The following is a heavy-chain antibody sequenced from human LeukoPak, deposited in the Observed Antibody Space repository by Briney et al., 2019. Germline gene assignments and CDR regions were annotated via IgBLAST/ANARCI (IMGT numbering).Heavy chain of an antibody. D-gene: IGHD4-17*01. Sequence: GGSLRLSCAASGFTFSSYGMHWVRQAPGKGLEWVSAISGSGGSTYYADSVKGRFTISRDNAKNSLYLQLNSLRPEDTALYYCSTEPRSLLYWGRGTLVTVSS. J-gene: IGHJ4*01. CDR2: ISGSGGST. V-gene: IGHV3-23*01. CDR3: STEPRSLLY. CDR1: GFTFSSYG.